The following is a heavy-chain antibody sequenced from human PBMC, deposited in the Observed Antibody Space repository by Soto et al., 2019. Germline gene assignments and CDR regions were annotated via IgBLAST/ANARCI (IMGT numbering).Heavy chain of an antibody. V-gene: IGHV3-23*01. CDR3: AKDKPGTTSFDY. CDR2: ISDRGDTT. D-gene: IGHD1-1*01. Sequence: GGSLRLSCAASGFTISSNAMYWVRQAPGKGLEWVSGISDRGDTTHYADSVKGRFTISRDTSKNTLYLQLNTLRADDTAVYYCAKDKPGTTSFDYWGQGTLVTVSS. CDR1: GFTISSNA. J-gene: IGHJ4*02.